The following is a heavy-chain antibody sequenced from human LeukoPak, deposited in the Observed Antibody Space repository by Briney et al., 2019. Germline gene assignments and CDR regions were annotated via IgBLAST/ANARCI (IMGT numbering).Heavy chain of an antibody. CDR1: GYPFTGYY. J-gene: IGHJ4*02. D-gene: IGHD6-19*01. CDR2: INPNSGFT. Sequence: ASVKVSCKASGYPFTGYYLHWVRQAPEQGLEWMGWINPNSGFTNYAQKFQGRVTMTRDTSTSTVYMELSSLRSEDTAVYYCARGVAVAGHASPYFDYWGQGTLVTVSS. V-gene: IGHV1-2*02. CDR3: ARGVAVAGHASPYFDY.